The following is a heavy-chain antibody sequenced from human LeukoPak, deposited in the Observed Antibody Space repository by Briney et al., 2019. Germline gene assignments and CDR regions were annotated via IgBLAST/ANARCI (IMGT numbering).Heavy chain of an antibody. CDR3: ARGQYYYDSSGYADAFDI. D-gene: IGHD3-22*01. V-gene: IGHV4-61*05. CDR2: IYYSGST. Sequence: SETLSLTCTVSGASISSYPISSYSWSWVRQPPGRGLEWIGYIYYSGSTTYNPSLKSRVTISVDTSKNQFSLKLSSVTAADTAVYYCARGQYYYDSSGYADAFDIWGQGTMVTVSS. J-gene: IGHJ3*02. CDR1: GASISSYPISSYS.